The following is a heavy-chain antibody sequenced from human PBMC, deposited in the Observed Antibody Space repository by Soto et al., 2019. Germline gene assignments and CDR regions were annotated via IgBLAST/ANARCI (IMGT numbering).Heavy chain of an antibody. J-gene: IGHJ6*02. Sequence: SETLSLTCAVYGGSFSGYYWSWIRQPPGKGLEWIGEINHSGSTNYNPSLKSRVTISVDTSKNQFSLKLSSVTAADTAVYYCAGRIAVAGTAYYGMDVWGQGTTVTVSS. V-gene: IGHV4-34*01. CDR2: INHSGST. CDR1: GGSFSGYY. D-gene: IGHD6-19*01. CDR3: AGRIAVAGTAYYGMDV.